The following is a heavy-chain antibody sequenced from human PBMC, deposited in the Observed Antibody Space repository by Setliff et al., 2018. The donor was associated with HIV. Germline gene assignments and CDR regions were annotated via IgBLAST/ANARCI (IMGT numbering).Heavy chain of an antibody. CDR1: GGSISSSTYY. V-gene: IGHV4-39*01. CDR2: IYYSGTA. Sequence: KASETLSLTCTVSGGSISSSTYYWGWIRQPPGKGLEWIGSIYYSGTAFHNPSLKSRVTISVDTSKKRFSLKLSSVTAADAAVYYCTRHAPGSDYGDAYYFDYWGQGRLVTVSS. D-gene: IGHD4-17*01. J-gene: IGHJ4*02. CDR3: TRHAPGSDYGDAYYFDY.